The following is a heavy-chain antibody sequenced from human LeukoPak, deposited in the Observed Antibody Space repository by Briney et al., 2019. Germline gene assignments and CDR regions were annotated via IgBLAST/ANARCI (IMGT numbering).Heavy chain of an antibody. CDR1: GGSISSYY. CDR2: IYYSGST. Sequence: SETLSLTCTVSGGSISSYYWSWLRQPPGKGLEWIGYIYYSGSTNYNPSLKSRVTISVDTSKNQFSLKLSSVTAADTAVYYCARDSSGWPPNFDYWGQGTLVTVSS. V-gene: IGHV4-59*01. CDR3: ARDSSGWPPNFDY. D-gene: IGHD6-19*01. J-gene: IGHJ4*02.